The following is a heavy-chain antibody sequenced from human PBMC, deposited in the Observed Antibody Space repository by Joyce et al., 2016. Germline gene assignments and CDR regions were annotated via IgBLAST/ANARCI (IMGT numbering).Heavy chain of an antibody. CDR2: IYYTGNT. D-gene: IGHD2-15*01. V-gene: IGHV4-39*01. J-gene: IGHJ2*01. Sequence: QLQLQESGPGLVKPSETLSLTCIVSSGSITSNSYFWGWIRQSPGKGLEWIGNIYYTGNTHYHPSLKSRITISAETSKKQFSLKLTSVTAADTALYYWARMVLGYCSGGTCYPAWYFDLWGPVTLVTVSS. CDR3: ARMVLGYCSGGTCYPAWYFDL. CDR1: SGSITSNSYF.